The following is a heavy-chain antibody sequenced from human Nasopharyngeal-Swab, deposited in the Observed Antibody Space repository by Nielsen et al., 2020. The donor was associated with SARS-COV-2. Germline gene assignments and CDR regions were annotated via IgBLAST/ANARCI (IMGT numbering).Heavy chain of an antibody. J-gene: IGHJ5*02. CDR3: ARGTRTVFDP. CDR2: IYYSGST. D-gene: IGHD4-17*01. Sequence: SETLSLTCTVSGGSISSSSYYWGWIRQPPGKGLEWIGSIYYSGSTYYNPSLKSQVTISVDTSKNQFSLKLSSVTAADTAVYYCARGTRTVFDPWGQGTLVTVSS. V-gene: IGHV4-39*07. CDR1: GGSISSSSYY.